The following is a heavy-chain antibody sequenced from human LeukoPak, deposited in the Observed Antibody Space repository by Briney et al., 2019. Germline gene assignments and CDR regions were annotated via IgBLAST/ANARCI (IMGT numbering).Heavy chain of an antibody. CDR1: GFTFSNYW. Sequence: GGSLRLSCAASGFTFSNYWMSWVRQAPGKGLEWVSAISGSGGSTYYADSVKGRFTISRVNSKNTLYLQMNSLRAEDTAVYYCAKNDNYDFWSGYPFFDYWGQGTLVTVSS. J-gene: IGHJ4*02. CDR2: ISGSGGST. D-gene: IGHD3-3*01. V-gene: IGHV3-23*01. CDR3: AKNDNYDFWSGYPFFDY.